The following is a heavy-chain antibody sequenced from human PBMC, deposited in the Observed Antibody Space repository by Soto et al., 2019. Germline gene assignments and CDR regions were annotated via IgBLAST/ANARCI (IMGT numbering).Heavy chain of an antibody. J-gene: IGHJ4*02. CDR3: ARDPGIAAAGEYYFDY. D-gene: IGHD6-13*01. CDR1: GYTFTSYG. Sequence: ASVKVSCKASGYTFTSYGISWVRQAPGQGPEWMGWISAYNGNTNYAQKLQGRVTMATDTSTSTAYMELRSLRSDDTAVYYCARDPGIAAAGEYYFDYWGQGTLVTVSS. V-gene: IGHV1-18*01. CDR2: ISAYNGNT.